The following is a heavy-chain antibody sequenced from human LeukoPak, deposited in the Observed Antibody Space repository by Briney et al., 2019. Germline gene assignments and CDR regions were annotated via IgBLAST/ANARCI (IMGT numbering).Heavy chain of an antibody. CDR3: ARHYDSSGYYWGVDAFDI. D-gene: IGHD3-22*01. V-gene: IGHV1-46*01. CDR2: INPSGGST. J-gene: IGHJ3*02. Sequence: GASVKVSCKASGYTFTSYYMHWVRQAPGQGLEWMGIINPSGGSTSYAQKFQGRVTMTRDTSTSTVYMERSSLRSEDTAVYYCARHYDSSGYYWGVDAFDIWGQGTMVTVSS. CDR1: GYTFTSYY.